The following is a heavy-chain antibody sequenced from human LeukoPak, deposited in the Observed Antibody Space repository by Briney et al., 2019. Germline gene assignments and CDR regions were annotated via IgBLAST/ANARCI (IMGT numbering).Heavy chain of an antibody. CDR2: INPNSGGT. J-gene: IGHJ3*02. CDR1: GYTLTSDG. V-gene: IGHV1-2*02. CDR3: WYYYDSSNAVVNAFDI. D-gene: IGHD3-22*01. Sequence: ASVKVSCKASGYTLTSDGMNWVRQAPGQGLEWMGWINPNSGGTNYAQKFQGRVTMTRDTSISTAYMELSRLRSDDTAVYYCWYYYDSSNAVVNAFDIWGQGTMVTVSS.